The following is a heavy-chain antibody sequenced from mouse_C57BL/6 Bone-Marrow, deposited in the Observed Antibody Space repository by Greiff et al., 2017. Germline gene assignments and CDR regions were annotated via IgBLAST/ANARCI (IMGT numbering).Heavy chain of an antibody. CDR3: ARSYYYGSRRVYFDY. CDR1: GYTFTDYY. V-gene: IGHV1-76*01. D-gene: IGHD1-1*01. J-gene: IGHJ2*01. CDR2: IYPGSGNT. Sequence: QVQLQQPGAELVRPGTSVKLSCKASGYTFTDYYINWVKQRPGQGLEWIARIYPGSGNTYYNEKFKGKATLTAEKSSSTAYMQLSSLTSEDSAVYFCARSYYYGSRRVYFDYWGQGTTLTVSS.